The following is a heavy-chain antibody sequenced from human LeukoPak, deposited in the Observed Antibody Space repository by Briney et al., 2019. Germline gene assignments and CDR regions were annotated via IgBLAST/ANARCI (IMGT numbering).Heavy chain of an antibody. CDR2: INPDSGGT. CDR1: GYTFTGYY. Sequence: ASVKVSCKASGYTFTGYYIHWVRQAPGQGLEWMGWINPDSGGTNYAQKFQGRVTLTRVTSISTAYMELRSLRSDDTAVYYCARLVERFLEWSPVAYWGQGTLVTVSS. CDR3: ARLVERFLEWSPVAY. V-gene: IGHV1-2*02. D-gene: IGHD3-3*01. J-gene: IGHJ4*02.